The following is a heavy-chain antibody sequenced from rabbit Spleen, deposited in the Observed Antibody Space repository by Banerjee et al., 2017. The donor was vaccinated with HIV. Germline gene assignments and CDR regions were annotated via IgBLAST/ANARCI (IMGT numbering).Heavy chain of an antibody. D-gene: IGHD1-1*01. Sequence: QSLEESGGDMVKPGASLTLTCTASGFSFSTSYYICWVRQAPGKGLEWIGCGYPDGIGSTAYASWAKGRFIMSRTSSTTVTLQMTSLTAADTATYFCARDLVAVIGWNFNLWGQGTLVTVS. CDR3: ARDLVAVIGWNFNL. V-gene: IGHV1S40*01. CDR1: GFSFSTSYY. CDR2: GYPDGIGST. J-gene: IGHJ4*01.